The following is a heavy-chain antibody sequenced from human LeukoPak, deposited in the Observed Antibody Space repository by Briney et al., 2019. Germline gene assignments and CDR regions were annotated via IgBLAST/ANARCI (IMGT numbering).Heavy chain of an antibody. Sequence: GASVKVSCKASGYTFTSYYIHWVRQAPGQGLEWMGIIHPSGGSTSYAQKFQGRVTMTRDTSTSTVYMELSSLRSEDTAVYYCARVRFLEWSGGDYWGQGTLVTVSS. CDR3: ARVRFLEWSGGDY. D-gene: IGHD3-3*01. CDR2: IHPSGGST. J-gene: IGHJ4*02. V-gene: IGHV1-46*01. CDR1: GYTFTSYY.